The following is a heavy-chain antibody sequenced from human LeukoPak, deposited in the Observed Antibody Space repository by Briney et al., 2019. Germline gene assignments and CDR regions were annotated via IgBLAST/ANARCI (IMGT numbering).Heavy chain of an antibody. J-gene: IGHJ4*02. CDR1: GFTFSSYS. D-gene: IGHD4-17*01. CDR2: ISSSSSYI. CDR3: ARDASTVTTCLGY. Sequence: GGSLRLSCAASGFTFSSYSMDWVRQAPGKGLEWVSSISSSSSYIYYADSVKGRFTISRDNAKNSLYLQMNSLRAEDTAVYYCARDASTVTTCLGYWGQGTLVTVSS. V-gene: IGHV3-21*01.